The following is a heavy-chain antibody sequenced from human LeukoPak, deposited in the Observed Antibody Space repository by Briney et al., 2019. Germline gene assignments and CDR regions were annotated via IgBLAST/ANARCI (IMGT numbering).Heavy chain of an antibody. CDR1: GGSITSYY. V-gene: IGHV4-59*01. Sequence: SETLSLTCTVSGGSITSYYRGWIRQSPGKGLEWIGFMYYSGTTNYNPSFKSRVIISLGMSKNQFSLKLSSVTAADTAVYYCARLPMAVTPHVDYWGQGTLVTVSS. J-gene: IGHJ4*02. D-gene: IGHD2-21*02. CDR3: ARLPMAVTPHVDY. CDR2: MYYSGTT.